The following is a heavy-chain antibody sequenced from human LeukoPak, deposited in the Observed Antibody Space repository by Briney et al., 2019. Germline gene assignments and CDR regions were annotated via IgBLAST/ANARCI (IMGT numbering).Heavy chain of an antibody. CDR3: ARSPSTNLAAAGSFFDY. V-gene: IGHV3-43D*03. Sequence: PGGSLRLSCAASGFTFDDYAMHWVRQAPGKGLEWVSLISWDGGSTYYADSVKGRFTISRDNAKNSLYLQMNSLRAEDTAVYYCARSPSTNLAAAGSFFDYWGQGTLVTVSS. J-gene: IGHJ4*02. CDR1: GFTFDDYA. CDR2: ISWDGGST. D-gene: IGHD6-13*01.